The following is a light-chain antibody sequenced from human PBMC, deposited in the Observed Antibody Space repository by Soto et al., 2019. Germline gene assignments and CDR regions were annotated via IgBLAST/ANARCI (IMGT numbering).Light chain of an antibody. V-gene: IGKV3-15*01. CDR3: QQYYNWPLT. Sequence: VMTQSPATLSVSPGDSATLSCRASQSGSNNLAWYRQKPGQAPRVLIYGASRRATGVPARFSCSGSGTEFTLTISSLQSEDFALIYCQQYYNWPLTFGQGTKV. CDR1: QSGSNN. J-gene: IGKJ1*01. CDR2: GAS.